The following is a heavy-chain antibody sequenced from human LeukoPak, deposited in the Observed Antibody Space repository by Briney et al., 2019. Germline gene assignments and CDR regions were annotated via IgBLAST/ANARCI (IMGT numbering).Heavy chain of an antibody. Sequence: PSETLSLTCTVSGGSTSSDYWSWIRQPPGKGLEWIGYIYYSGSTTYNPSLKSRVTISVDTSKNQFSLKLSSVTAADTAVYYCASRGSLYDSSGYYAYWGQGTLVTVSS. J-gene: IGHJ4*02. CDR3: ASRGSLYDSSGYYAY. CDR1: GGSTSSDY. D-gene: IGHD3-22*01. V-gene: IGHV4-59*01. CDR2: IYYSGST.